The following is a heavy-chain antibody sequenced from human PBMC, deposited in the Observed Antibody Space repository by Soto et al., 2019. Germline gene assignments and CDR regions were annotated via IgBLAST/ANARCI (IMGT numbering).Heavy chain of an antibody. CDR1: GYTFTSYA. Sequence: GASVKVSCKASGYTFTSYALHWVRQAPGQRLEWMGWINAGNGNTKYSKKFQGWVTMTRDTSISTAYMELSRLRSDDTAVYYCAREFLHYYGSGSYYNAHYYGMDVWGQGTTVTVSS. J-gene: IGHJ6*02. CDR2: INAGNGNT. CDR3: AREFLHYYGSGSYYNAHYYGMDV. V-gene: IGHV1-3*01. D-gene: IGHD3-10*01.